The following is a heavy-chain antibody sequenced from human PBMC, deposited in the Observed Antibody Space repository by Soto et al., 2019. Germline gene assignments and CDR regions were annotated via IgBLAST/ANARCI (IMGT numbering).Heavy chain of an antibody. CDR2: ISWNSGSI. Sequence: GGSLRLSCAASGFTFDDYAMHWVRQAPGKGLEWVSGISWNSGSIGYADSVKGRFTISRDNAKNSLYLQMNSLRAEDTALYYCAKDMRGYSGYGDVPYYYYYMDVWGKGTTVTVSS. J-gene: IGHJ6*03. CDR3: AKDMRGYSGYGDVPYYYYYMDV. CDR1: GFTFDDYA. D-gene: IGHD5-12*01. V-gene: IGHV3-9*01.